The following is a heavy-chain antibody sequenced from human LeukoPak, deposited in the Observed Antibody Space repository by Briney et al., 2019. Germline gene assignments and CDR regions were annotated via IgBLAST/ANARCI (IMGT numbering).Heavy chain of an antibody. CDR1: GFTVSSNY. J-gene: IGHJ5*02. V-gene: IGHV3-53*01. CDR2: IYSGGST. Sequence: GGSLRLSCAASGFTVSSNYMSWVRQAPGKGLEWVSVIYSGGSTYYADSVKGRFTISRDNSKNTLYLQMNSLRAEDTAVYYCAKTGIEYYDILTGYYQYNWFDPWGQGTLVTVSS. D-gene: IGHD3-9*01. CDR3: AKTGIEYYDILTGYYQYNWFDP.